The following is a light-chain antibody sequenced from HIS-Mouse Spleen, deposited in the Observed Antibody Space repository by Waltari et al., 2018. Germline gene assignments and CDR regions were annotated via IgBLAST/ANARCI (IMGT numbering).Light chain of an antibody. CDR2: EVS. J-gene: IGLJ2*01. Sequence: QSALTQPPPASGSPGPSVTISRTGPSSDVGGYTYGTWYQQHPGQAPKLMLYEVSKRPSGVPDRFSGSKSGNTASLTVSGLQAEDEADYYCSSYAGSNNLVFGGGTKLTVL. CDR3: SSYAGSNNLV. CDR1: SSDVGGYTY. V-gene: IGLV2-8*01.